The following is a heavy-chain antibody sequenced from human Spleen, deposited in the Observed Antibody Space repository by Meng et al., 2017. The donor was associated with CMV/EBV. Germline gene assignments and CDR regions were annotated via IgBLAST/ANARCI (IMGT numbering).Heavy chain of an antibody. CDR1: GYSISNHNY. J-gene: IGHJ6*02. V-gene: IGHV4-38-2*02. CDR2: IYHSGST. Sequence: GSLRLSCTFSGYSISNHNYWGWIRQPPGKGLEWIGSIYHSGSTYYNPSLKSRVTISVDTSKNQFSLKLSSVTAADTAVYYCARAGYCSSASCHYYYYYHMDVWGQGTTVTVSS. D-gene: IGHD2-2*01. CDR3: ARAGYCSSASCHYYYYYHMDV.